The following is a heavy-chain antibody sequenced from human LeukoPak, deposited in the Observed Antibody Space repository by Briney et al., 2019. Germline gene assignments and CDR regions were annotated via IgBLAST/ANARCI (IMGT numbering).Heavy chain of an antibody. D-gene: IGHD4/OR15-4a*01. V-gene: IGHV4-4*07. Sequence: SETLSLTCTVSGGSISSHYWSWIRQPAGKGLEWIGRIYTSGSTNYNPSLKSRVTMSVDTSKNQFSLKLSSVTAADTAVYYCARDGAAGYYYYYYMDVWGKGTTVTISS. CDR1: GGSISSHY. CDR3: ARDGAAGYYYYYYMDV. J-gene: IGHJ6*03. CDR2: IYTSGST.